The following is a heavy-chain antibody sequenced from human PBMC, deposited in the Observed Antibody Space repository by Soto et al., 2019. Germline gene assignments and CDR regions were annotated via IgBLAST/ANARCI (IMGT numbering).Heavy chain of an antibody. D-gene: IGHD2-8*01. CDR2: ISGSGGST. Sequence: GGSLRLSCAASGFTFSSYAMSWVRQAPGKGLEWVSAISGSGGSTYYADSVKGRFTISRDNSKNTLYLQMNSLRAEDTAVYYCAKGIYCTNGVCYNDNWFDPWGQGTLVTVSS. V-gene: IGHV3-23*01. CDR3: AKGIYCTNGVCYNDNWFDP. CDR1: GFTFSSYA. J-gene: IGHJ5*02.